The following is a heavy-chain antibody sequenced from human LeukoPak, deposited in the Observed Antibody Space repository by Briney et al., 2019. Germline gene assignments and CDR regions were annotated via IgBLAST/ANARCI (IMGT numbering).Heavy chain of an antibody. CDR2: IYYSGST. CDR3: ARGAVAGTGGNY. D-gene: IGHD6-19*01. Sequence: SETLSLTCNVSGGSISSYYWSWIRQPPGKGLEWIGYIYYSGSTNYNPSLKSRVTISVDTSKNQFSLKLSSVTAADTAVYYCARGAVAGTGGNYWGQGTLVTVSS. V-gene: IGHV4-59*01. J-gene: IGHJ4*02. CDR1: GGSISSYY.